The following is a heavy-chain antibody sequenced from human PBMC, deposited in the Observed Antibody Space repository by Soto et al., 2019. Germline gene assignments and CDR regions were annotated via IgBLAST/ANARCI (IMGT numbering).Heavy chain of an antibody. J-gene: IGHJ4*02. D-gene: IGHD3-10*01. CDR1: GYTFTSYG. CDR3: ARDYYYGSGPTY. V-gene: IGHV1-18*01. Sequence: QVQLVQSGAEVKKPGASVKVSCKASGYTFTSYGISWVRQAPGQGLEWMGWISAYNGNTNYAHKLQGRVTMTTDTTTRTPYMELRSLRSDDTAGYNCARDYYYGSGPTYWAQGTLVTVSS. CDR2: ISAYNGNT.